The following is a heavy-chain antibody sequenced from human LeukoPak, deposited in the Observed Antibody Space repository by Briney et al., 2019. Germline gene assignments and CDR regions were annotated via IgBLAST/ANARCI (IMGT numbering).Heavy chain of an antibody. V-gene: IGHV4-59*08. CDR3: AGPSIAAAEY. Sequence: SGTLSLTCTVSGGSISSYYWSWIRQPPGKGLEWIGYIYYSGSTNYNPSLKSRVTISVDTSKNQFSLKLSSVTAADTAVYYCAGPSIAAAEYWGQGTLVTVSS. D-gene: IGHD6-13*01. J-gene: IGHJ4*02. CDR2: IYYSGST. CDR1: GGSISSYY.